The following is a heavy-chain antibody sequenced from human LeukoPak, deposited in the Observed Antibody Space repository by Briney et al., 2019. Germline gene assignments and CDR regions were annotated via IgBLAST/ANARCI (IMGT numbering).Heavy chain of an antibody. CDR3: ARAPVRGGNAYFDY. Sequence: SETLSLTCSVSGGSMTNLYWTWIRQPPGKGLEWIGYIYYSGSTNYNPSLKSRVTISVDTSKNQFSLKLSSVTAADTAVYYCARAPVRGGNAYFDYWGQGTLVTVSS. D-gene: IGHD4-23*01. CDR1: GGSMTNLY. J-gene: IGHJ4*02. CDR2: IYYSGST. V-gene: IGHV4-59*01.